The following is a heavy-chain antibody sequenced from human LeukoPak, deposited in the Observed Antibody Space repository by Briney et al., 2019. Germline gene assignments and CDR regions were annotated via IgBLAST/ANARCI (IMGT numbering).Heavy chain of an antibody. J-gene: IGHJ4*02. CDR2: ISYDGSNK. V-gene: IGHV3-30-3*01. Sequence: QTGGSLRLSCAASEFTFSSYAMHWVRQAPGKGLEWVAVISYDGSNKYYADSVKGRFTISRDNPKNTLYLQMNSLRAEDTAVYYCARGMPYYYDSSGYYYNFDYWGQGTLVTVSS. CDR3: ARGMPYYYDSSGYYYNFDY. CDR1: EFTFSSYA. D-gene: IGHD3-22*01.